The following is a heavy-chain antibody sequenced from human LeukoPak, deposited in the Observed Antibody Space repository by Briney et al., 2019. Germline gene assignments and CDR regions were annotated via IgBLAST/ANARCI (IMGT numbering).Heavy chain of an antibody. CDR1: GFTFSSHL. Sequence: GGSLRLSCAASGFTFSSHLMHWVRHAQGTGLVWVSSVKSDGTATNYADSVKGRFTISRDNAKNTLYLQMNSLRVEDTAVYYCVRKFATGDWGQGTPVTVSS. CDR2: VKSDGTAT. CDR3: VRKFATGD. V-gene: IGHV3-74*01. J-gene: IGHJ4*02. D-gene: IGHD1-14*01.